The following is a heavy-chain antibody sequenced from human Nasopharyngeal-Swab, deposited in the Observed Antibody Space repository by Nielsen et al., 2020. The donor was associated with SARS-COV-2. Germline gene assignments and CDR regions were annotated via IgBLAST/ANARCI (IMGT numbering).Heavy chain of an antibody. CDR1: GFSLSTSKVG. CDR3: VHSTGWRLDY. CDR2: LYWDDDN. D-gene: IGHD6-19*01. V-gene: IGHV2-5*02. Sequence: SGPTLVKPSQPLTLTFTFSGFSLSTSKVGVSWVRQLPGKALEWLALLYWDDDNRYNPSLKSRITITKDTSKNHVVLTMTNMDPVDTATYFCVHSTGWRLDYWGQGTLVTVSS. J-gene: IGHJ4*02.